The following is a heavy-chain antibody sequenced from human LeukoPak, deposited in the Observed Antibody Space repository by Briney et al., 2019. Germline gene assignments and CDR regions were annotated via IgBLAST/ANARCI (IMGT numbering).Heavy chain of an antibody. D-gene: IGHD3-3*01. V-gene: IGHV3-23*01. CDR2: ISGSGGST. Sequence: GGSLRLSCAASGFTFSSYAMSWVRQAPGKGLEWVSAISGSGGSTYYADSVKGRFTISRDNSKNTLCLQMNSLRAEDTAVYYCAKDLVGERFLEQTGIWGQGTLVTASS. CDR3: AKDLVGERFLEQTGI. CDR1: GFTFSSYA. J-gene: IGHJ4*02.